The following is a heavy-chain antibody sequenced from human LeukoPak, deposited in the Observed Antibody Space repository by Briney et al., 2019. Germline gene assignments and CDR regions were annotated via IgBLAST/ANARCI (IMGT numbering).Heavy chain of an antibody. CDR1: GGSFSGYY. CDR2: INQSGST. J-gene: IGHJ5*01. D-gene: IGHD3-10*01. V-gene: IGHV4-34*01. Sequence: SETLSLTCAVYGGSFSGYYWNWIRQPPGKGLEWIGEINQSGSTKYNPSFESRVTISADTSKNQLSLKLSSVTAADTAVYYCARGPGSGSYFAWFDSWGQGALVTVSS. CDR3: ARGPGSGSYFAWFDS.